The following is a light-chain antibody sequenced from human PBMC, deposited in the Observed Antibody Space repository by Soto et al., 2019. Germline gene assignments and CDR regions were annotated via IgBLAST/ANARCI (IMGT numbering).Light chain of an antibody. Sequence: QSALTQPRSVSGSPGQSVTISCTGTRSDVGGYAYISWYQQHPGKVPKLIIYDVSKRPSGVPDRFSGSKSGNTASLTISGFQAEDEADYYRCSYAGSYTWVFGGGPKVTVL. V-gene: IGLV2-11*01. J-gene: IGLJ3*02. CDR2: DVS. CDR3: CSYAGSYTWV. CDR1: RSDVGGYAY.